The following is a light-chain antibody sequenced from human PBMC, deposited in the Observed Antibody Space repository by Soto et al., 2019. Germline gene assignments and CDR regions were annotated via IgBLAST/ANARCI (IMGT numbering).Light chain of an antibody. J-gene: IGKJ1*01. V-gene: IGKV1-39*01. Sequence: DIQLTQSPISLSASVGDRVTITCRPSQDITISLNWYQQRPGKAPNLLIYAASNLQSGVPSRFSGSGSGTDFTLTISSLQPEDSATYYCQQTYRFPRTVGQGTKVEIE. CDR3: QQTYRFPRT. CDR1: QDITIS. CDR2: AAS.